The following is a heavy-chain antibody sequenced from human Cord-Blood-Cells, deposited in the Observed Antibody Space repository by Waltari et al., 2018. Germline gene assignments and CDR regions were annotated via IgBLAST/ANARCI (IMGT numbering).Heavy chain of an antibody. V-gene: IGHV1-69*06. D-gene: IGHD5-12*01. Sequence: QVQLVQSGAEVKKPGSSVKVSCKASGGTFSSYAISWVRQARGQGLEWMGGIIPIFSTANYAQKVQGRVTITADKSTSTAYMELSSLRSEDTAVYYCARVGRWLQLRAFDIWGQGTMVTVSS. J-gene: IGHJ3*02. CDR3: ARVGRWLQLRAFDI. CDR2: IIPIFSTA. CDR1: GGTFSSYA.